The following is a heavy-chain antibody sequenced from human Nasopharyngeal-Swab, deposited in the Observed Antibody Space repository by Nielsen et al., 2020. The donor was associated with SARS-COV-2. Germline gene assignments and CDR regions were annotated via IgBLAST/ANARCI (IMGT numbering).Heavy chain of an antibody. J-gene: IGHJ4*02. CDR3: ARGLIDILTGYYHDY. Sequence: SETLSLTCTVSGGSISSYYWSWIRQPPGKGLEWIGYIYYSGSTNYNPSLKSRVTISVDTSKNQFSLKLSSVTAADTAVYYCARGLIDILTGYYHDYWGQGTLVTVSS. CDR2: IYYSGST. V-gene: IGHV4-59*12. D-gene: IGHD3-9*01. CDR1: GGSISSYY.